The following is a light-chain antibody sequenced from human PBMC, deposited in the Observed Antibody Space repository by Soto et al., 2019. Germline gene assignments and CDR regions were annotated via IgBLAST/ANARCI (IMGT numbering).Light chain of an antibody. CDR2: DAS. V-gene: IGKV1-33*01. CDR3: QQYDNPPPFT. Sequence: DIQMTQSPSSLSASVGDRVTITCQASQDISNYLNWYQQKPGKAPKLLIYDASNLETGVPSRFSGSGSGTDFTSTISSLQPEDIATYYCQQYDNPPPFTFGPGTKVDIK. CDR1: QDISNY. J-gene: IGKJ3*01.